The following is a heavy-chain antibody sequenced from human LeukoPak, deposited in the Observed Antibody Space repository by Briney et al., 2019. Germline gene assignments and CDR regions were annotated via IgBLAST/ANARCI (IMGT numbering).Heavy chain of an antibody. J-gene: IGHJ3*02. Sequence: PGGSLRLSCAASGFHFSTYTMNWVRQAPGKGLEWVSSISSSSAYIFYADSVKGRFTMSRDNAKNSLYLQMSSLRAEDTAVYYCARGLQYNDAFDIWGQGTMVTVSS. D-gene: IGHD1-1*01. V-gene: IGHV3-21*01. CDR1: GFHFSTYT. CDR3: ARGLQYNDAFDI. CDR2: ISSSSAYI.